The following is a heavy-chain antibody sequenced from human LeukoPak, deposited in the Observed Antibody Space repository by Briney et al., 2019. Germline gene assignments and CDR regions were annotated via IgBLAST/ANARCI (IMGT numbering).Heavy chain of an antibody. CDR3: ARAEYYDSSGYYPMTLDY. CDR2: IHYSGST. CDR1: GGSISSYY. D-gene: IGHD3-22*01. V-gene: IGHV4-59*01. Sequence: PSETLSLTCTVSGGSISSYYWSWIRQPPGKGLEWIGYIHYSGSTNYNPSLKSRVTISVDTSKNQFSLKLSSVTAADTAVYYCARAEYYDSSGYYPMTLDYWGQGTLVTVSS. J-gene: IGHJ4*02.